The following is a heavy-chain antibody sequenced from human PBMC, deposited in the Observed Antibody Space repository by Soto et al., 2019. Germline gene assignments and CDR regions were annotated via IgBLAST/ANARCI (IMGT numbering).Heavy chain of an antibody. D-gene: IGHD3-22*01. J-gene: IGHJ2*01. V-gene: IGHV3-30-3*01. CDR3: ARSNYYDSSGYGAEYFDF. CDR1: GFTFSSYA. CDR2: ISYDGSNK. Sequence: QVQLVESGGGVVQPGRSLRLSCAASGFTFSSYAMHWVRQAPGKGLEWVAVISYDGSNKYYADSVKGRFTISRDNSKNTLYLQMNSLRAEDTAVYYCARSNYYDSSGYGAEYFDFWGRGTLVTVSS.